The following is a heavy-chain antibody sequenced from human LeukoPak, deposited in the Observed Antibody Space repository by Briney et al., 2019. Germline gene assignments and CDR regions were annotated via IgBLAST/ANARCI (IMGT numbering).Heavy chain of an antibody. CDR1: GYTFTGYY. J-gene: IGHJ4*02. D-gene: IGHD7-27*01. CDR2: INPNSGGT. V-gene: IGHV1-2*02. Sequence: ASVMVSCKTSGYTFTGYYMHWVRRAPGQGLEWMGWINPNSGGTNYAQKFQGRVTMTRDTSISTAYMELSSLRSDDTAVYYCARDVWGSLDYFDYWGQGTLVTVSS. CDR3: ARDVWGSLDYFDY.